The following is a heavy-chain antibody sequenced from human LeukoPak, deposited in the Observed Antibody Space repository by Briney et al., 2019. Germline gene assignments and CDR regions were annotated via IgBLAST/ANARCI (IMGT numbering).Heavy chain of an antibody. CDR3: ARMAAACWFDP. V-gene: IGHV4-34*01. D-gene: IGHD6-13*01. J-gene: IGHJ5*02. Sequence: SETLSHTCAVYGGSFSGYYWSWIRQPPGKGLEWIGEINHSGSTDYNPSLKSRVTISVDTSKNQFSLKLSSVTAADTAVYYCARMAAACWFDPWGQGTLVTVSS. CDR2: INHSGST. CDR1: GGSFSGYY.